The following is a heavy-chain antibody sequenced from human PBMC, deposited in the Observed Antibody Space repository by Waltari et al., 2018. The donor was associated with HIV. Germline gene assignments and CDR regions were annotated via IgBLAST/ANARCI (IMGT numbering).Heavy chain of an antibody. CDR2: ISGSGGST. J-gene: IGHJ6*02. D-gene: IGHD6-19*01. Sequence: EVQLLESGGGLVQPGGSLRLSCAASGFTFSSYAMSWVRQAPGKGLEWVSAISGSGGSTYYADSVKGRFTISRDNSKNTLYLQMNSLRAEDTAVYYCAKDRGASVADLYYYYYGMDVWGQGTTVTVSS. V-gene: IGHV3-23*01. CDR3: AKDRGASVADLYYYYYGMDV. CDR1: GFTFSSYA.